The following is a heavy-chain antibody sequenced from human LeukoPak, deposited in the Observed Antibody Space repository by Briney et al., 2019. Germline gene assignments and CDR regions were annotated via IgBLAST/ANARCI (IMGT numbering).Heavy chain of an antibody. CDR1: GYIFTGYY. CDR2: INPNSGGT. Sequence: ASVKVSCKASGYIFTGYYMHWVRQAPGQGPEWMGWINPNSGGTNYTQKFQGRVTMTRDTSISTAYMEMSRLTSDDTAVYYCARGSDYDYRAFDIWGQGTLVAVSS. J-gene: IGHJ3*02. D-gene: IGHD5-12*01. V-gene: IGHV1-2*02. CDR3: ARGSDYDYRAFDI.